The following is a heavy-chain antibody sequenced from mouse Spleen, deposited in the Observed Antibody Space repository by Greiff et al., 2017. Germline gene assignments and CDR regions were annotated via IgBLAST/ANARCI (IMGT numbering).Heavy chain of an antibody. CDR1: GFTFSDYG. CDR3: ARPPSTSWYFDV. V-gene: IGHV5-17*01. J-gene: IGHJ1*03. CDR2: ISSGSSTI. Sequence: VESGGGLVKPGGSLKLSCAASGFTFSDYGMHWVRQAPEKGLEWVAYISSGSSTIYYADTVKGRFTISRDNAKNTLFLQMTSLRSEDTAMYYCARPPSTSWYFDVWGTGTTVTVSS. D-gene: IGHD2-1*01.